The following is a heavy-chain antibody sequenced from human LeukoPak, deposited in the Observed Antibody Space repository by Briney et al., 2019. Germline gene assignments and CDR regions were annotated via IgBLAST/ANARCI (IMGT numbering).Heavy chain of an antibody. CDR2: INPSGGST. Sequence: RASVKVSCKASGYTFTSYYMHWVRQAPGQGLEWMGIINPSGGSTSYAQKFQGRVTMTRDTSISTAYMELSRLRSDDTAVYYCARASLSAYSSSRYLDWFDPWGQGTLVTVSS. V-gene: IGHV1-46*01. J-gene: IGHJ5*02. D-gene: IGHD6-13*01. CDR1: GYTFTSYY. CDR3: ARASLSAYSSSRYLDWFDP.